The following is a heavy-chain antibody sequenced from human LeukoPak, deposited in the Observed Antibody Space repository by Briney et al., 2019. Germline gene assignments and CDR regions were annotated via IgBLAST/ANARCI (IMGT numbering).Heavy chain of an antibody. D-gene: IGHD2-15*01. Sequence: PGGSLRLSCAASGFTFSSYGMHWVRQAPGKGLEWVAVMSYDGSNKYYADSVKGRFTISRDNSKNTLYLQMNSLRAEDTAVYYCAKDLVRMLNYYGMDVWGQGTTVTVSS. CDR3: AKDLVRMLNYYGMDV. CDR2: MSYDGSNK. CDR1: GFTFSSYG. J-gene: IGHJ6*02. V-gene: IGHV3-30*18.